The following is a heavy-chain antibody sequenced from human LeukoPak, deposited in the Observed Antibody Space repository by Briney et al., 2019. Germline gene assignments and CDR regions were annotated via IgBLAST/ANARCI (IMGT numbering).Heavy chain of an antibody. Sequence: TAGESLKISCKGSEYSFTSYWIGWVRQMPGKGLEWMGIIYPGDSDTRYSPSFQGQVTISADKSISTAYLQWSSLKASDTAMYYCARLSSPYYYDSSGYYPDYWGQGTLVTVSS. CDR2: IYPGDSDT. D-gene: IGHD3-22*01. CDR1: EYSFTSYW. CDR3: ARLSSPYYYDSSGYYPDY. J-gene: IGHJ4*02. V-gene: IGHV5-51*01.